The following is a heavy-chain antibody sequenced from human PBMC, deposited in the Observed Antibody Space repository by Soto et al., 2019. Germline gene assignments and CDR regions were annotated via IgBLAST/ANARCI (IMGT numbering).Heavy chain of an antibody. CDR1: GGSISNGGYY. CDR3: AREGYWTTVTTGLSD. CDR2: IYYSGST. D-gene: IGHD4-17*01. J-gene: IGHJ4*02. Sequence: QVQLQESGPGLVKPSQTLSLTCTVSGGSISNGGYYWSWIRQHPGKGLEWIGYIYYSGSTYYNPSLKRRVTISVDTSKNQFTQKLSSVTAADTAVYSCAREGYWTTVTTGLSDWVQGSLVAVAS. V-gene: IGHV4-31*03.